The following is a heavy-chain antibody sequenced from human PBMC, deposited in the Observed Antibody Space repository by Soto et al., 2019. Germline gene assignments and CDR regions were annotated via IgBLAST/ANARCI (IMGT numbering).Heavy chain of an antibody. Sequence: QVQLVESGGGVVQPGRSLRLSCAAAGFTFSSYGMHWVRHAPGKGLEWVAVIWYDGSNKYYADSVKGRFTISRDNSKNTLYLQMNSLRAEDTAVYYCARSDSPYYYYYGMDVWGQGTTVTVSS. CDR2: IWYDGSNK. CDR1: GFTFSSYG. D-gene: IGHD2-21*01. V-gene: IGHV3-33*01. CDR3: ARSDSPYYYYYGMDV. J-gene: IGHJ6*02.